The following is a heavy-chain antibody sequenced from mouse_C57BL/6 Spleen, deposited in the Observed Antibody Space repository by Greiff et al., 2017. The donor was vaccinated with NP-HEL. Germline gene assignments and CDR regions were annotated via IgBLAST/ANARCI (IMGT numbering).Heavy chain of an antibody. CDR3: ALYYGSSYYAMDY. CDR1: GFTFSDYG. V-gene: IGHV5-17*01. D-gene: IGHD1-1*01. Sequence: EVKVVESGGGLVKPGGSLKLSCAASGFTFSDYGMHWVRQAPEKGLEWVAYISSGSSTIYYADTVKGRFTISRDNAKNTLFLQMTSLRSEDTAMYYCALYYGSSYYAMDYWGQGTSVTVSS. CDR2: ISSGSSTI. J-gene: IGHJ4*01.